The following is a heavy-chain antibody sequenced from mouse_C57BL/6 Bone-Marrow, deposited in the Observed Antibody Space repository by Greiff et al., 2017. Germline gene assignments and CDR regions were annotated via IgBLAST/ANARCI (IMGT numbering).Heavy chain of an antibody. CDR2: IYPRDGST. D-gene: IGHD2-4*01. V-gene: IGHV1-78*01. CDR1: GYTFTDHT. CDR3: ARSGDYESSYGYFDV. Sequence: VQLQQSDAELVKPGASVKISCKVSGYTFTDHTIHWMKQRPEQGLEWIGYIYPRDGSTKNNEKFKGKAPLTADKSSSKAYMQLNSLTSGDSAVYFCARSGDYESSYGYFDVWGTGTTVTVSS. J-gene: IGHJ1*03.